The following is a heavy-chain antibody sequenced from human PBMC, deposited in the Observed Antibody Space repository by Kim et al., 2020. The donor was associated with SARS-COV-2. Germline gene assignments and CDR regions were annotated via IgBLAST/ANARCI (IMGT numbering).Heavy chain of an antibody. CDR3: ARGEVGATTNYYYYYMDV. Sequence: SETLSLTCAVYGGSFSGYYWSWIRQPPGKGLEWIGEINHSGSTNYNPSLKSRVTISVDTSKNQFSLKLSSVTAADTAVYYCARGEVGATTNYYYYYMDVWGKGTTVTVSS. J-gene: IGHJ6*03. V-gene: IGHV4-34*01. CDR2: INHSGST. CDR1: GGSFSGYY. D-gene: IGHD1-26*01.